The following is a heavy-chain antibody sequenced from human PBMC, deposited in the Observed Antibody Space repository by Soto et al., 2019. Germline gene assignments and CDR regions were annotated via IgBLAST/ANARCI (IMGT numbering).Heavy chain of an antibody. Sequence: PGESLKISCKGSGYSFTSYWIGWVRQMPGKGLEWMGIIYPGDSDTRYSPSFQGQVTISADKSISTAYLQWSSLKASDTAMYYCARGGGPAAIRIRNWFDPWAREPWSPSPQ. CDR2: IYPGDSDT. D-gene: IGHD2-2*02. CDR1: GYSFTSYW. CDR3: ARGGGPAAIRIRNWFDP. V-gene: IGHV5-51*01. J-gene: IGHJ5*02.